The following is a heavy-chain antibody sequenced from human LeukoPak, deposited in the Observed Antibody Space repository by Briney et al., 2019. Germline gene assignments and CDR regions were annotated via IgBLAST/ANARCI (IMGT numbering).Heavy chain of an antibody. Sequence: PSGTLSLTCAVSGASITSNRWWSWARQAPGEGLEWIGEIYHGGATTYNPSLKSRVTMSVDKSKNEFSLSLRSVTAADTAVYYCATYLYGDYGYYYFDYWGPGTLVTVSS. D-gene: IGHD4-17*01. J-gene: IGHJ4*02. V-gene: IGHV4-4*02. CDR1: GASITSNRW. CDR2: IYHGGAT. CDR3: ATYLYGDYGYYYFDY.